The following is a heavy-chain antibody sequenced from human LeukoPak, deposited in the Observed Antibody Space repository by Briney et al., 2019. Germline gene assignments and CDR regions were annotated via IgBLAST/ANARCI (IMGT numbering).Heavy chain of an antibody. D-gene: IGHD3-3*01. J-gene: IGHJ3*02. CDR2: ISGSGGST. Sequence: GFLRLSRGASGFTFSSFALRRVRPAPGEGLGWGSAISGSGGSTYYADSVKGRFTISRDNSKNTLYLQMNSLRAEDTAVYYCAKGLFGVANDAFDIWGQGTMVTVSS. CDR1: GFTFSSFA. CDR3: AKGLFGVANDAFDI. V-gene: IGHV3-23*01.